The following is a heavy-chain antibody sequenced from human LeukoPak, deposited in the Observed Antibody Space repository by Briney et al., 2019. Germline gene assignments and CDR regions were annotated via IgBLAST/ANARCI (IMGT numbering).Heavy chain of an antibody. CDR1: WGPISSHY. CDR3: ARGAGWWDY. J-gene: IGHJ4*02. D-gene: IGHD2-15*01. CDR2: ISYSGRI. Sequence: SETLSLTCTVSWGPISSHYWSWIRQPPGGGLEWIGYISYSGRINYNPSLKSRVTMSLDTYKNQFSLALTSVTAADTAVHYCARGAGWWDYSGQGTLVTVSP. V-gene: IGHV4-59*11.